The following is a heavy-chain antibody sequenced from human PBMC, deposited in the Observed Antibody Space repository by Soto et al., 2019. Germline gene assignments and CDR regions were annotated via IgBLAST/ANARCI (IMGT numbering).Heavy chain of an antibody. CDR1: GFAFRKYW. D-gene: IGHD6-19*01. J-gene: IGHJ4*02. V-gene: IGHV3-7*03. CDR3: ARDLQQRWLVVGYFDL. Sequence: PGGSLRLSCAASGFAFRKYWMNWVRQAPGKGLEWVANIKEDGSEKYYVDPVKGRFTISRDNAKESVFLQMNSLTTDDTAVYYCARDLQQRWLVVGYFDLWGQGTLVTAPQ. CDR2: IKEDGSEK.